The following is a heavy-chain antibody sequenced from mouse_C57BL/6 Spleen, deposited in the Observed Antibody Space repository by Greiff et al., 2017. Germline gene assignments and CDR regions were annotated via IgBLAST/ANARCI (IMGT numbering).Heavy chain of an antibody. D-gene: IGHD2-1*01. CDR3: AILYGNYGYYAMDY. CDR1: GFTFSDYG. J-gene: IGHJ4*01. CDR2: ISSGSSTI. V-gene: IGHV5-17*01. Sequence: EVKLMESGGGLVKPGGSLKLSCAASGFTFSDYGMHWVRQAPEKGLEWVAYISSGSSTIYYADTVKGRFTISRDNAKNTLFLQMTSLRSEDTAMYYCAILYGNYGYYAMDYWGQGTSVTVSS.